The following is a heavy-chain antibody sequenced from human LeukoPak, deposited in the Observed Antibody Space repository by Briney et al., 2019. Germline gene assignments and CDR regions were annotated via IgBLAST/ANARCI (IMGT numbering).Heavy chain of an antibody. Sequence: ASVKVSCKASGYTFTGYYMHWLRQAPGQGLEWMGWINPNSGGTNYAQKFQGRVTMTRDTSISTAYMELSRLRSDDTAVYYCARVGGVTGTKPDYWGQGTLVTVSS. V-gene: IGHV1-2*02. CDR2: INPNSGGT. CDR3: ARVGGVTGTKPDY. J-gene: IGHJ4*02. D-gene: IGHD1-7*01. CDR1: GYTFTGYY.